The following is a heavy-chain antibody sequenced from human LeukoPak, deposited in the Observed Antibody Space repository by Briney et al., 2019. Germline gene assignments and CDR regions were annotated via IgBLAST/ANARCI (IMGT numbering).Heavy chain of an antibody. V-gene: IGHV3-23*01. J-gene: IGHJ4*02. CDR3: ANSLNYYDSSGTPRFDY. CDR1: GFAFIRHA. Sequence: PGGSLRLSCTASGFAFIRHAINWARQAPGKGLEWVSAISVSGGTYYGDSVKGRFTISRDNSKNTLYLQMNSLRAEDTAVYYCANSLNYYDSSGTPRFDYWGQGTLVTVSS. D-gene: IGHD3-22*01. CDR2: ISVSGGT.